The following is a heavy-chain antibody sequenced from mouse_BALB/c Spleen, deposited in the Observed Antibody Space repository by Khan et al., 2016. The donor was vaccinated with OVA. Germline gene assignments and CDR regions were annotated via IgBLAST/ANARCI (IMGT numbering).Heavy chain of an antibody. J-gene: IGHJ3*01. CDR1: GFTFSSYS. CDR2: ISSGGDYT. CDR3: ADHLTGSFAY. Sequence: EVELVESGGDLVKPGGSLKLSCVASGFTFSSYSMSWVRQTPDKRLEWVASISSGGDYTYYPDSVKGRFTISRANAKNTLYLQMSDLKSEDTAMYYCADHLTGSFAYGGQGTLVTVSA. V-gene: IGHV5-6*01. D-gene: IGHD4-1*01.